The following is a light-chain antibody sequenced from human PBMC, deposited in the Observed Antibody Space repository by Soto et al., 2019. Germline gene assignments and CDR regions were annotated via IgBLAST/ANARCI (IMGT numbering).Light chain of an antibody. CDR2: AVT. CDR3: QQTYDTPTT. V-gene: IGKV1-39*01. J-gene: IGKJ2*01. CDR1: QRIDNY. Sequence: DIQMTQSPSSLSASVGDRVTITCRASQRIDNYLYWYQQKPGKVPTFVIYAVTTLQGVLPSRFSGSASGTDFTLTISSLQPEDFATYYSQQTYDTPTTFGQGTKLEI.